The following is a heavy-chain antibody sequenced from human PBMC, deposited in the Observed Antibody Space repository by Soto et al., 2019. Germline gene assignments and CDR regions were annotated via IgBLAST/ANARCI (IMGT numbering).Heavy chain of an antibody. D-gene: IGHD6-13*01. J-gene: IGHJ5*02. Sequence: GGSLRLSCAASGFTFRSFTMNWVCQARGKGLEWVSTISSNSDYKYYTDALRGRFTISRDNAKNSLHLQMNSLRAEDTAVYYCTRDASRDSSARGWFDPWGPGTLVTVSS. CDR2: ISSNSDYK. V-gene: IGHV3-21*01. CDR1: GFTFRSFT. CDR3: TRDASRDSSARGWFDP.